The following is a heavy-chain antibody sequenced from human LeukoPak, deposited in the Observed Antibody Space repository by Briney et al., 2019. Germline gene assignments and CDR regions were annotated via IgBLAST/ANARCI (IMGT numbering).Heavy chain of an antibody. J-gene: IGHJ4*02. Sequence: SETLSLTCTVSGGSISSYYWNWMRQPPGKGLEWIGYIHYSGSTKYNPSLKSRVTISVDTSKNQFSLKLSSVTAADTAVYYCARWYSSGWAFDYWGEGTLVPVSS. V-gene: IGHV4-59*08. D-gene: IGHD6-19*01. CDR1: GGSISSYY. CDR3: ARWYSSGWAFDY. CDR2: IHYSGST.